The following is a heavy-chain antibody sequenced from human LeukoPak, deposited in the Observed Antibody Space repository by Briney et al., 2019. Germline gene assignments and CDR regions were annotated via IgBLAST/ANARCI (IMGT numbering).Heavy chain of an antibody. J-gene: IGHJ4*02. V-gene: IGHV3-30*03. Sequence: GGSLRLSCAASGSTFSSYGMHWVRQAPGKGLEWVAVISYDGSNKYYADSVKGRFTISRDNSKNTLYLQMNSLRAEDTAVYYCASSSWYGAFDYWGQGTLVTVSS. CDR2: ISYDGSNK. CDR1: GSTFSSYG. D-gene: IGHD6-13*01. CDR3: ASSSWYGAFDY.